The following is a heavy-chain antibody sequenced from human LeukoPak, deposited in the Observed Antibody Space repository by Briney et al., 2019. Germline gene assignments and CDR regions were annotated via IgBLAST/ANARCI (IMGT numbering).Heavy chain of an antibody. J-gene: IGHJ6*03. V-gene: IGHV4-59*01. D-gene: IGHD3-10*01. CDR2: IYYSGST. CDR1: GGSISSYY. CDR3: ARNTYYYGSGSYPFYYYYYMDV. Sequence: PSETLSLTCTVCGGSISSYYWSWIRQPPGKGLEWIGYIYYSGSTNYNPSLKSRVTISVDTSKNQFSLKLSSVTAADTAVYYCARNTYYYGSGSYPFYYYYYMDVWGKGTTVTVSS.